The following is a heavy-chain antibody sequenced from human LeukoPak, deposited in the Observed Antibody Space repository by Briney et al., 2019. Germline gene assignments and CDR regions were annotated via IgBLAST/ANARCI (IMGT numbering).Heavy chain of an antibody. CDR3: ARDRYYYASSGYSQLFDY. Sequence: SETLSLTCTVSGASISSFYWSWIRQPPGKGLEWIGYIYYNGSPNYNPSLTSRVTMSVDTSKNQFSLKLSSVTAADTAVYYCARDRYYYASSGYSQLFDYWGQGTLVTVSS. CDR1: GASISSFY. J-gene: IGHJ4*02. D-gene: IGHD3-22*01. CDR2: IYYNGSP. V-gene: IGHV4-59*12.